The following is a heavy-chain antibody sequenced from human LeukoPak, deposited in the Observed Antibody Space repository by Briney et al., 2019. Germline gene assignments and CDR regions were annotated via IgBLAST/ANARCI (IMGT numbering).Heavy chain of an antibody. CDR1: GYTFTDYY. J-gene: IGHJ4*02. Sequence: ASVKVSCKASGYTFTDYYMHWVRQAPGQGLEWMGIINPSGGTTNYAQKFQGRVTLTRDMSTGTVYMELSSLRSEDTAVYYCARDFGSALLGYWGQGTLGTVSS. CDR3: ARDFGSALLGY. D-gene: IGHD3-10*01. V-gene: IGHV1-46*01. CDR2: INPSGGTT.